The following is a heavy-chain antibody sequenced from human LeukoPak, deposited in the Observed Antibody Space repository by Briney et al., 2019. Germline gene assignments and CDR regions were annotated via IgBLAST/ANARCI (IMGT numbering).Heavy chain of an antibody. CDR1: GFTFNSYG. Sequence: GGSLRLSCAASGFTFNSYGMHWVRQAPGKGLEWVAVISYDGTNKYYADSVKGRFTISRDNSKNTLYLQMTSLRTEDTAVYYCAKDQIGWAPGYVSGPLDQWGQGTLVTVSS. V-gene: IGHV3-30*18. CDR2: ISYDGTNK. J-gene: IGHJ4*02. CDR3: AKDQIGWAPGYVSGPLDQ. D-gene: IGHD6-19*01.